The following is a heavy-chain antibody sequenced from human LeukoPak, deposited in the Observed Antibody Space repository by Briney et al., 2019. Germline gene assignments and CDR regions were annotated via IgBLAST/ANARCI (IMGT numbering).Heavy chain of an antibody. Sequence: PSETLSLTCTVSGASLSRYYWSWIRPPPGKGLGWVGYIYDGGRTNNNPPLRSRVTISIDTSKNQFSLKLNSVTAADTAVYYCARHGGYLALNWFDPWGHGTLVTVSS. J-gene: IGHJ5*02. D-gene: IGHD6-13*01. CDR1: GASLSRYY. CDR3: ARHGGYLALNWFDP. CDR2: IYDGGRT. V-gene: IGHV4-59*08.